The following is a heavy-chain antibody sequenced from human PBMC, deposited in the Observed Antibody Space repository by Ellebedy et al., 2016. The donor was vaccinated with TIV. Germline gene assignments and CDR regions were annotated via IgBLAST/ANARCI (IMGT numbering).Heavy chain of an antibody. CDR1: GYTFTSYG. J-gene: IGHJ6*02. CDR3: ARIPKHSSSWYWNYYYYGMDV. V-gene: IGHV1-18*01. Sequence: ASVKVSCXASGYTFTSYGISWVRQAPGQGLEWMGWISAYNGNTNYAQKLQGRVTMTTDTSTSTAYMELRSLRSDDTAVYYCARIPKHSSSWYWNYYYYGMDVWGQGTTVTVSS. CDR2: ISAYNGNT. D-gene: IGHD6-13*01.